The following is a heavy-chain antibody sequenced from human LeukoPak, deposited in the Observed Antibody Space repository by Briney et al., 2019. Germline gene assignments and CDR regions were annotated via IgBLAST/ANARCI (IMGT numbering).Heavy chain of an antibody. Sequence: SGASLRLSCAASGFTFSSYAMSWVRQAPGKGLEWVSAISGSGGSTYYADSVKGRFTISRDNSKNTLYLQMNSLRAEGTAVYYCAKSGLPSASPIYYYYYGMDVWGQGTTVTVSS. CDR1: GFTFSSYA. D-gene: IGHD5/OR15-5a*01. CDR2: ISGSGGST. CDR3: AKSGLPSASPIYYYYYGMDV. V-gene: IGHV3-23*01. J-gene: IGHJ6*02.